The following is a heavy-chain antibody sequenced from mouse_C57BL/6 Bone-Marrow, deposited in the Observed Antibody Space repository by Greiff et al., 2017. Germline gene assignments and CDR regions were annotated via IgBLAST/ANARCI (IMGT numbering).Heavy chain of an antibody. Sequence: EVQRVESGGGLVKPGGSLKLSCAASGFTFSSSAMSWVRQTPEKRLEWVATISDGGSYTYYPDNVKGRFTISRDNAKNNLYLQMSHLKSEDTAMYYCARSSYYGSSYYYAMDYWGQGTSVTVSS. D-gene: IGHD1-1*01. J-gene: IGHJ4*01. V-gene: IGHV5-4*01. CDR1: GFTFSSSA. CDR2: ISDGGSYT. CDR3: ARSSYYGSSYYYAMDY.